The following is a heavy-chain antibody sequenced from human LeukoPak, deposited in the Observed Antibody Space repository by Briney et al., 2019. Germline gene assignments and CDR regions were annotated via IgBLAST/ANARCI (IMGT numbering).Heavy chain of an antibody. CDR3: ARSMLYDDAFDI. CDR2: IDWDDDK. J-gene: IGHJ3*02. Sequence: SGPALVKPTQTLTLTCTFSGVSLNTSGMRVNWIRQPPGKALEWLARIDWDDDKFYSTSLKTRLTISKDTSKNQVVLTMTNMDPVDTATYYCARSMLYDDAFDIWGQGTMVTVSS. CDR1: GVSLNTSGMR. V-gene: IGHV2-70*04. D-gene: IGHD5/OR15-5a*01.